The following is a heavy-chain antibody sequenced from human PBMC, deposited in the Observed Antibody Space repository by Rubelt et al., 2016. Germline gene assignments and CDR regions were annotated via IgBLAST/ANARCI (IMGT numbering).Heavy chain of an antibody. CDR3: ARLIIATHPDY. CDR2: IYHSGST. Sequence: QVQLQESGPGLVKSSETLSLTCTVSGYSISSGHYWGWIRQPPGKGLEWIGIIYHSGSTYYNPSLKRRITIIVDTSKNQFSLKLSSVTAADTAVYYCARLIIATHPDYWGQGTLVTVSS. V-gene: IGHV4-38-2*02. CDR1: GYSISSGHY. D-gene: IGHD2-15*01. J-gene: IGHJ4*02.